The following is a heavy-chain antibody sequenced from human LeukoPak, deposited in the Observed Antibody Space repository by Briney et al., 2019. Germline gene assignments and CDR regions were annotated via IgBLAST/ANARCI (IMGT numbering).Heavy chain of an antibody. CDR1: GGSISSGGYS. CDR3: ASGGYSYGFDY. CDR2: IYHNGNT. Sequence: PSETLSLTCAVSGGSISSGGYSWRWIRQPPGKGLEWIGYIYHNGNTYYSPSLKSRVTISVERSKNQLYLKLSSVTAADTAMYYCASGGYSYGFDYWGQGPLVTVSS. D-gene: IGHD5-18*01. J-gene: IGHJ4*02. V-gene: IGHV4-30-2*01.